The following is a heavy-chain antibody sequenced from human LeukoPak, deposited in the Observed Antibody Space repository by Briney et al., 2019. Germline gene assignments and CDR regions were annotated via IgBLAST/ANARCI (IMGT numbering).Heavy chain of an antibody. CDR1: GFTVSSNY. CDR3: ARRPPSNWGLDY. V-gene: IGHV3-53*01. Sequence: GGSLRLSCAASGFTVSSNYMSWVRQAPGEGLEWVSIIYSNGFTYYADSVKGRFTISRDNSKNTLYLQMNSLRAEDTAVYYCARRPPSNWGLDYWGQGTLVTVSS. J-gene: IGHJ4*02. D-gene: IGHD7-27*01. CDR2: IYSNGFT.